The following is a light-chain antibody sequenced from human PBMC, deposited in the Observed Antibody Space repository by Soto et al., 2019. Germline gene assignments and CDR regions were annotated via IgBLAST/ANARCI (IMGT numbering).Light chain of an antibody. J-gene: IGLJ1*01. CDR2: EVS. Sequence: QAALPQPPSASGSPGQSVTISCTGTTSDVGKYDYVSWFQHHPGKAPKLIIYEVSKRPSGVPDRFSGSKSGNTAYLTISGLQVEDEAEYFCFSFTTTSTHVFGTGTKVTVL. CDR3: FSFTTTSTHV. V-gene: IGLV2-8*01. CDR1: TSDVGKYDY.